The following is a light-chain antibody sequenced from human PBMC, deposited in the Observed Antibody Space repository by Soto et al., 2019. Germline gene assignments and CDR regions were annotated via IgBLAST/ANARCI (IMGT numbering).Light chain of an antibody. CDR2: AAP. V-gene: IGKV1-12*01. Sequence: DIQMTQSPSSVSASIGDRVTITCRASQGINNWLGWYQQKPGKAPNLLIYAAPSLQSGVPSRFSGSGFGTDFTLTISSLQPEDFATYYCQQANSFSGLTFGGGTKVEIK. J-gene: IGKJ4*01. CDR3: QQANSFSGLT. CDR1: QGINNW.